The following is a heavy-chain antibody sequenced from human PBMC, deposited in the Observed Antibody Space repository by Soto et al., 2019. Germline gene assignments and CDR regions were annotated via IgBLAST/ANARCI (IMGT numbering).Heavy chain of an antibody. CDR2: IYPGDSDT. J-gene: IGHJ4*02. CDR3: ARHMIRGVLTTNFDY. CDR1: GYRFTRYW. D-gene: IGHD3-10*01. Sequence: PGESLKISCTTSGYRFTRYWIGWVRQMPGKGLEWMGIIYPGDSDTRYSPSFQGQVTISADKSISTAYLQWGSLKASDTAMYYCARHMIRGVLTTNFDYWGQGTLVTVSS. V-gene: IGHV5-51*01.